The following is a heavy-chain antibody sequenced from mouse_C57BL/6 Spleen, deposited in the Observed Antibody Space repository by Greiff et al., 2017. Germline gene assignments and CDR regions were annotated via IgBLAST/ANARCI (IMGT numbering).Heavy chain of an antibody. CDR2: IDPSDSYT. CDR1: GYTFTSYW. J-gene: IGHJ4*01. D-gene: IGHD1-1*01. V-gene: IGHV1-59*01. Sequence: QVQLQQPGAELVRPGTSVKLSCKASGYTFTSYWMHWVKQRPGQGLEWIGVIDPSDSYTNYNQKFKGKATFTVDTSSSTAYMQLSSLTSEDSAVYYCARSRTTVVAKAMDYWGQGTSVTVSS. CDR3: ARSRTTVVAKAMDY.